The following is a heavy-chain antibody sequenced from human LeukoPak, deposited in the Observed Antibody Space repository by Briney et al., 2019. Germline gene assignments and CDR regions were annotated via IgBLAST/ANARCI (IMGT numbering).Heavy chain of an antibody. CDR1: GYSFTPLY. D-gene: IGHD3-10*01. CDR3: ARDGHYGTGSYYTGCIAS. J-gene: IGHJ4*02. V-gene: IGHV1-2*02. Sequence: ASVKVSCKTSGYSFTPLYIHWLRQAPVQGLWGMGVIHPRRGDTNYAQKFEGRVSTTRQTPISTAYLDLSRLRSDDTAVYYRARDGHYGTGSYYTGCIASWGQGT. CDR2: IHPRRGDT.